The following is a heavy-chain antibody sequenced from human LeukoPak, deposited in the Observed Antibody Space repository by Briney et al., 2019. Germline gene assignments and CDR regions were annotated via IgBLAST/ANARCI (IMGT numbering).Heavy chain of an antibody. Sequence: GGSLRLSCAASGFTFSSYAMSWVRQAPEKGLEWVSTISGSGGGTYYADSVKGRFTISRDDSKNTLYLQMNSLRAEDTAVYYCAKDLGRYRNNYFDYWGQGTLVTVSA. D-gene: IGHD1-26*01. J-gene: IGHJ4*02. CDR1: GFTFSSYA. CDR3: AKDLGRYRNNYFDY. V-gene: IGHV3-23*01. CDR2: ISGSGGGT.